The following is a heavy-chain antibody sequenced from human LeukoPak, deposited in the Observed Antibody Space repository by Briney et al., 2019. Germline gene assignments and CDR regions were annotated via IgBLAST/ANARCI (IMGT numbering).Heavy chain of an antibody. D-gene: IGHD5-18*01. V-gene: IGHV4-34*01. Sequence: SETLSLTCAVYGGSFSGYYWSWIRQPPGKGLEWIGEINHSGSTNYNASLKSRVSISVDTSKNQFSLRLSSVTAADTAVYYCAPRGDIEHSYGYGKWFDPWGQGTRVTVSS. CDR1: GGSFSGYY. CDR3: APRGDIEHSYGYGKWFDP. CDR2: INHSGST. J-gene: IGHJ5*02.